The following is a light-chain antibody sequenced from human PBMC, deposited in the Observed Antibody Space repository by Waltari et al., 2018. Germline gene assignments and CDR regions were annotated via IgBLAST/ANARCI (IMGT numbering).Light chain of an antibody. CDR1: QTVSRSR. CDR2: GAS. V-gene: IGKV3-20*01. J-gene: IGKJ2*01. CDR3: QQFGSSLLYT. Sequence: EVVLTQSPGSLSLSPGERATHSWRASQTVSRSRIACYLQKRGQAPRLLIYGASGRATDPPHRFSGSWSGTDFTLTISRVGPDDFAAYYCQQFGSSLLYTFGQGTKLEIK.